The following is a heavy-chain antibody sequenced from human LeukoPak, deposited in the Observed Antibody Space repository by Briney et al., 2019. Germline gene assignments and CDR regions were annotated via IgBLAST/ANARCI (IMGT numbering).Heavy chain of an antibody. CDR3: ERAGGEGFDH. CDR2: TYYRSKWLN. Sequence: SQTLSLTCAISGDSVSSNSAGWNWIRQSASRGLEWLGRTYYRSKWLNDYAISLKSRITVNPDTSKNQFSLQLNSVTPEDTAVYYCERAGGEGFDHWGQGTLVTVSS. CDR1: GDSVSSNSAG. V-gene: IGHV6-1*01. D-gene: IGHD3-16*01. J-gene: IGHJ4*02.